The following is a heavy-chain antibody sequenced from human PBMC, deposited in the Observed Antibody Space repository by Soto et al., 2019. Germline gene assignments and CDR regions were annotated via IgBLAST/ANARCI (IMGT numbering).Heavy chain of an antibody. V-gene: IGHV3-66*01. CDR2: IHSGGTT. D-gene: IGHD2-2*01. J-gene: IGHJ1*01. Sequence: EVQLVESGGGLVQPGGSLRLSCAASGFTVSRNYMSWVRQAPGMGLEWVSVIHSGGTTYYAESVKGRFTISRDDSKNTVDLQMNSLRAEDTAVYYCARDLYCTGTTCPEYFQHWGQGTLVTVSS. CDR1: GFTVSRNY. CDR3: ARDLYCTGTTCPEYFQH.